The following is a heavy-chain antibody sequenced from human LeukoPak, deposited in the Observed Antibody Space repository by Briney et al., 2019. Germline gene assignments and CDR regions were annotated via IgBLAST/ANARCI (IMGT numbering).Heavy chain of an antibody. CDR1: GFTFSTYS. V-gene: IGHV3-23*01. J-gene: IGHJ6*04. Sequence: PGGSLRLSCAASGFTFSTYSMNWVRQAPGKGLEWVSAISGSGGSTYYADSVKGRFTISRDNAKNSLYLQMNSLRAEDTAVYYCAELGITMIGGVWGKGTTVTISS. CDR3: AELGITMIGGV. CDR2: ISGSGGST. D-gene: IGHD3-10*02.